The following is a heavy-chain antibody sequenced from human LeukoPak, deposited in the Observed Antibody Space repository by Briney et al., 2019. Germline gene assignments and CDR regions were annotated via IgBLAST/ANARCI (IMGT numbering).Heavy chain of an antibody. V-gene: IGHV3-23*01. CDR2: ISGSGFSI. J-gene: IGHJ4*02. D-gene: IGHD4-17*01. CDR3: ARGHTAVTRHFDF. CDR1: GFTFSSYG. Sequence: GGSLRLSCAGAGFTFSSYGMSWVRQTPGKGLEWVSAISGSGFSIYYADSVRGRFSISRDNSKNTLVLQMNSLRAEDTAVYYCARGHTAVTRHFDFWGQGTLVTVSS.